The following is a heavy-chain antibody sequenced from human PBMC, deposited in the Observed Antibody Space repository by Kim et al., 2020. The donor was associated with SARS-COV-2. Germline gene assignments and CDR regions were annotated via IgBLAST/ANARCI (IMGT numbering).Heavy chain of an antibody. CDR2: ISWNSGSI. CDR1: GFTFDDYA. V-gene: IGHV3-9*01. J-gene: IGHJ4*02. D-gene: IGHD3-10*01. Sequence: GGSLRLSCAASGFTFDDYAMHWVRQAPGKGLEWVSGISWNSGSIGYADSVKGRFTISRDNAKNSLYLQMNSLRAEDTALYYCAKPYYYGSGTGYYFDYWGQGTLVTVSS. CDR3: AKPYYYGSGTGYYFDY.